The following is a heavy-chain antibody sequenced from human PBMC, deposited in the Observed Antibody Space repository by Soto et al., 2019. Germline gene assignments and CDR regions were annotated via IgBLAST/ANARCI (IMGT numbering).Heavy chain of an antibody. CDR3: ARNDILTGLDAFDI. CDR1: GGSFSSYA. V-gene: IGHV1-69*13. D-gene: IGHD3-9*01. J-gene: IGHJ3*02. CDR2: IIPIFGTA. Sequence: SVKVSCKASGGSFSSYAISWVRQAPGQGLEWMGGIIPIFGTANYAQKFQGRVTITADESTSTAYMELSSLRSEDTAVYYCARNDILTGLDAFDICGQGTTVTV.